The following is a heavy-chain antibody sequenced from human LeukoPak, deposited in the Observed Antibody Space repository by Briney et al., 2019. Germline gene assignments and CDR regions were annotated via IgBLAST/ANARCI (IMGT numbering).Heavy chain of an antibody. CDR2: INPNSGDT. CDR3: ARARGITGISPLAA. D-gene: IGHD1-14*01. CDR1: GYTFTGFY. V-gene: IGHV1-2*02. J-gene: IGHJ5*02. Sequence: ASVKVSCKASGYTFTGFYMHWVRQAPGQGLEWMGWINPNSGDTNYAQKFQGRVAMTTDTSITTGYMDLSRLTSDDTAVYYCARARGITGISPLAAWGQGTPVIVSS.